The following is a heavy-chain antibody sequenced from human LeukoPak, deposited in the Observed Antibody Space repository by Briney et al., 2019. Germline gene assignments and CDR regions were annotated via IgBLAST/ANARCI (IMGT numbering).Heavy chain of an antibody. V-gene: IGHV3-66*01. D-gene: IGHD3-22*01. J-gene: IGHJ4*02. CDR1: GFTVSSNY. CDR3: ARDPYGSSGYRDY. CDR2: IYSGGST. Sequence: PGGSLRLSCAASGFTVSSNYMSWVRQAPGKGLEWVSVIYSGGSTYYADSVKGRFSISRDNSKNTLYLQMNSLRAEDTAVYYCARDPYGSSGYRDYWGQGTLVTVSS.